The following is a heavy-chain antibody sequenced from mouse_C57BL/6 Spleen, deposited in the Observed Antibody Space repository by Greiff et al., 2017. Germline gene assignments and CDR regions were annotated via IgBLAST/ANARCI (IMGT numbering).Heavy chain of an antibody. J-gene: IGHJ4*01. D-gene: IGHD3-2*02. Sequence: QVQLQQSGAELARPGASVKLSCKASGYTFTSYGISWVKQRTGQGLEWIGEIYPRSGNTYYNEKFKGKDTLTADKSSSTAYMGLRSLTSEDSAVYFCARDRAAQAHYAMDYWGQGTSVTVSS. CDR3: ARDRAAQAHYAMDY. CDR1: GYTFTSYG. CDR2: IYPRSGNT. V-gene: IGHV1-81*01.